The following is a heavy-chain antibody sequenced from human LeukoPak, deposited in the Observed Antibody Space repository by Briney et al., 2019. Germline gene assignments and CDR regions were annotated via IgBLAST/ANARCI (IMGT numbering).Heavy chain of an antibody. J-gene: IGHJ4*02. CDR1: GYTFTGYF. Sequence: GASVKVSCKASGYTFTGYFMYWVRQAAGQGLEWMGWINPNSGATNYAQRFQGRVTMTRNTSISTAYMELSSLRSEDTAVYYCARGSVLWFGEFPPDYWGQGTLVTVSS. D-gene: IGHD3-10*01. CDR3: ARGSVLWFGEFPPDY. CDR2: INPNSGAT. V-gene: IGHV1-2*02.